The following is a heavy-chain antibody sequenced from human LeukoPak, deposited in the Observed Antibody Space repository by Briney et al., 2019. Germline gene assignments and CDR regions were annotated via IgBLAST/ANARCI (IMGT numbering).Heavy chain of an antibody. CDR1: GFTFSSYG. Sequence: GGSLRLSCAASGFTFSSYGMHWVRQAPGKGLEWVAFIRYDGSNKYYADSVKGRFTISRDNSKNTLYLQMNSLRAEDTAVYYCAKDEQAAAKSGAWFDPWGQGTLVTVSS. V-gene: IGHV3-30*02. CDR3: AKDEQAAAKSGAWFDP. D-gene: IGHD6-13*01. J-gene: IGHJ5*02. CDR2: IRYDGSNK.